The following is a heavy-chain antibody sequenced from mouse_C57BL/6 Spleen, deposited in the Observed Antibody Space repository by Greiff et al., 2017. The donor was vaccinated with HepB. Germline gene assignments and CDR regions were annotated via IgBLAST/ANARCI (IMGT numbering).Heavy chain of an antibody. J-gene: IGHJ3*01. V-gene: IGHV1-80*01. D-gene: IGHD2-5*01. Sequence: QVQLKESGAELVKPGASVKISCKASGYAFSSYWMNWVKQRPGKGLEWIGQIYPGDGDTNYNGKFKGKATLTADKSSRTAYMQLSILTSEDSAVYFCARDSNFSFAYWGQGTLVTVSS. CDR1: GYAFSSYW. CDR3: ARDSNFSFAY. CDR2: IYPGDGDT.